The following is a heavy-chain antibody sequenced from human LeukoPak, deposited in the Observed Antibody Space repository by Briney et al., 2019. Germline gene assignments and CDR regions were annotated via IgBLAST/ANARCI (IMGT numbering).Heavy chain of an antibody. V-gene: IGHV4-34*01. CDR1: GGSFSGYY. D-gene: IGHD2-15*01. Sequence: PSETLSPTCAVYGGSFSGYYWSWIRQPPGKGLEWIGEINHSGSTNYNPSLKSRVTISVDTSKNQSSLKLSSVTAADTAVYYCARLPGYCSGGSCIDYYYYGMDVWGQGTTVTVSS. CDR2: INHSGST. CDR3: ARLPGYCSGGSCIDYYYYGMDV. J-gene: IGHJ6*02.